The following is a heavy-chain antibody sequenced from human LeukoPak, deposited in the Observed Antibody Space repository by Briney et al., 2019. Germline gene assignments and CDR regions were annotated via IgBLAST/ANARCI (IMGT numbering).Heavy chain of an antibody. CDR1: GGAVSSGSYY. Sequence: SETLSLTCTVSGGAVSSGSYYWSWIRQPPGQGLEWIGYTHYSGSTKYNPSLKSRVTMSVDTSKNQFSLKVTSVTAADTAIYYCTRTNYGDYNWFDPWGQGTLVTVSS. CDR3: TRTNYGDYNWFDP. J-gene: IGHJ5*02. D-gene: IGHD4-17*01. V-gene: IGHV4-61*01. CDR2: THYSGST.